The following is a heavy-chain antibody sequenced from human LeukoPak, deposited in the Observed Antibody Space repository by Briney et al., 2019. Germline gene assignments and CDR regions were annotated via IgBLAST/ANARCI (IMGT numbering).Heavy chain of an antibody. J-gene: IGHJ4*02. Sequence: PQTLSLTCAVSGGSISSGGYYWSWIRQPPGKGLEWIGYIYHSGSTYYNPSLKSRVTISVDRSKNQFSLKLSSVTAADTAVYYCAREYYYGSGSYYYWGQGTLVTVSS. D-gene: IGHD3-10*01. CDR1: GGSISSGGYY. V-gene: IGHV4-30-2*01. CDR3: AREYYYGSGSYYY. CDR2: IYHSGST.